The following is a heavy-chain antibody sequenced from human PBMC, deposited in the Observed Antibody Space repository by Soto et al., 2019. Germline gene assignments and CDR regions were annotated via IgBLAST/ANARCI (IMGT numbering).Heavy chain of an antibody. D-gene: IGHD6-6*01. Sequence: HPGGSLRLSCAASGFTFSSYAMSWVRQAPGKGLEWVSAISGSGGSTYYADSVKGRFTISRDNSKNTLYLQMNSLRAEDTAVYYCAKSQTGSSSGLFDSWGQGSLVTFSS. J-gene: IGHJ5*01. CDR3: AKSQTGSSSGLFDS. CDR2: ISGSGGST. V-gene: IGHV3-23*01. CDR1: GFTFSSYA.